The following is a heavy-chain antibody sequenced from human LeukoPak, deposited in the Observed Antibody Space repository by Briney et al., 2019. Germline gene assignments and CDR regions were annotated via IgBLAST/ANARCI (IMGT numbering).Heavy chain of an antibody. V-gene: IGHV4-59*08. Sequence: SGTLSLTCNVYGGSISDYYWNWIRQPPGKGLEWIGYIHHSGTTSSNPSLKSRVTISIDTSKNQFSLNLNSVTAADTAIYYCARWPIHLGYCSGSLCHKWFDPWGQGTLVTVSS. CDR2: IHHSGTT. CDR1: GGSISDYY. CDR3: ARWPIHLGYCSGSLCHKWFDP. D-gene: IGHD2-15*01. J-gene: IGHJ5*02.